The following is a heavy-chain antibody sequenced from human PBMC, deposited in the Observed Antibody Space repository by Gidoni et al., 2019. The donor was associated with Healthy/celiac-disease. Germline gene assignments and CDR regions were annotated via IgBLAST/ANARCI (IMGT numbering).Heavy chain of an antibody. CDR1: GGTFSSYA. CDR3: ARALYYDFWRGAYYFDY. CDR2: IIPIFGTA. D-gene: IGHD3-3*01. J-gene: IGHJ4*02. V-gene: IGHV1-69*01. Sequence: QVQLVQSGAEVKKPGSSVKVSCKAYGGTFSSYAISWVRQAPGQGLEWMGGIIPIFGTANYAQKFQGRVTITADESTSTAYMELSSLRSEDTAVYYCARALYYDFWRGAYYFDYWGQGTLVTVSS.